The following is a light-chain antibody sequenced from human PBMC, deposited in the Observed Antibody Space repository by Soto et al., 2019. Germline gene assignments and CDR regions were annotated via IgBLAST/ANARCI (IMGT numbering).Light chain of an antibody. Sequence: IQLTQSPSSLSASVGDRVTITCRASQGIRNYLAWYQQKPGKAPNLLIYLASTLQGGVPSRFNGSGSGTDFSLTISSLQPEDVATYYCQYLNSFPLTFGGGTKVALK. J-gene: IGKJ4*01. CDR2: LAS. CDR1: QGIRNY. V-gene: IGKV1-9*01. CDR3: QYLNSFPLT.